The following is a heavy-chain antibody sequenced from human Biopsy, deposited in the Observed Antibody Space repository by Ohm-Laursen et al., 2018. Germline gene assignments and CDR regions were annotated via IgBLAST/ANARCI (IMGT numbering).Heavy chain of an antibody. CDR2: IWYDGTNE. V-gene: IGHV3-33*01. Sequence: SLRLSCAASGFTFGQYAMHWVRQAPGKGLEWISLIWYDGTNEDYADSVKGRFTISRDNSKNTLYLQINTLTLEDTAFYYCARGLSSGWYGYFDVWGRGTLVTVSS. CDR3: ARGLSSGWYGYFDV. D-gene: IGHD6-19*01. CDR1: GFTFGQYA. J-gene: IGHJ2*01.